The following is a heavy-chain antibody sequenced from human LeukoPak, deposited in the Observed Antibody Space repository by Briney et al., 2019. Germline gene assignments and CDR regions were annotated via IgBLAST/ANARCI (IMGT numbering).Heavy chain of an antibody. Sequence: GGSLRLSCAASGFTVSSNYMSCVRQAPGKGLEWVSVIYSGGSTYYADSVKGRFTISRDNSKNTLYLQMNSLRAEDTAVYYCARDPAGTDAFDIWGQGTMVTVSS. CDR3: ARDPAGTDAFDI. D-gene: IGHD6-13*01. V-gene: IGHV3-53*01. CDR2: IYSGGST. J-gene: IGHJ3*02. CDR1: GFTVSSNY.